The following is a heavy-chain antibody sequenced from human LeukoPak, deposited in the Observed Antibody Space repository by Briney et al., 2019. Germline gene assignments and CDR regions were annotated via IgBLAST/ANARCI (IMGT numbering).Heavy chain of an antibody. CDR3: ARTTLYYDFWSGYYTDGFDY. CDR1: GFTFSSYW. D-gene: IGHD3-3*01. V-gene: IGHV3-7*01. J-gene: IGHJ4*02. Sequence: GGSLRLSRAASGFTFSSYWMSWVRQAPGKGLEWVANIKQDGSEKYYVDSVKGRFTISRDNAKNSLYLQMNSLRAEDTAVYYCARTTLYYDFWSGYYTDGFDYWGQGTLVTVSS. CDR2: IKQDGSEK.